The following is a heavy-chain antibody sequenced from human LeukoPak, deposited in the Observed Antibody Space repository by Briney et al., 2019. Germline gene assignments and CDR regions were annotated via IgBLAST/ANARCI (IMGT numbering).Heavy chain of an antibody. CDR2: VYYSGST. CDR3: ARVGSGLDPYYYYYMDV. V-gene: IGHV4-59*01. CDR1: GGSISSYY. J-gene: IGHJ6*03. Sequence: SETLSLTCTVSGGSISSYYWSWIRQPPGKGLEWIGYVYYSGSTNYNPSLKSRVTISVDTSKNQFSLKLSSVTAADTAVYYCARVGSGLDPYYYYYMDVWGKGTTVTVSS.